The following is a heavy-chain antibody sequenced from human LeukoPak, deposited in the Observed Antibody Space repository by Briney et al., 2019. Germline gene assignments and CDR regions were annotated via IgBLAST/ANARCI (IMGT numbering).Heavy chain of an antibody. CDR3: ARVMGYYYGSGSYVDY. CDR1: GYTFTSYG. V-gene: IGHV1-18*01. Sequence: ASVKVSCKASGYTFTSYGISWVRQAPGQGLEWMGWISAYNGNTNYAQKFQGRVTITADESTSTAYMELSSLRSEDTAVYYCARVMGYYYGSGSYVDYWGQGTLVTVSS. J-gene: IGHJ4*02. CDR2: ISAYNGNT. D-gene: IGHD3-10*01.